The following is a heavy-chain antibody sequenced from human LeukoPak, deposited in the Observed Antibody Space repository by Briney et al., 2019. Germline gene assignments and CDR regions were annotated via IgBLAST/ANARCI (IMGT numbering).Heavy chain of an antibody. CDR1: GGSISGSGYY. D-gene: IGHD6-19*01. CDR3: ARQSAPRYSSGWYGNLYSDY. V-gene: IGHV4-39*01. J-gene: IGHJ4*02. Sequence: PSETLSLTCTVSGGSISGSGYYWVWIRQPPGKGLEWIGSIYYGGNTYYNPSLKSRVSTFVDTSQSQFSLKLSSVTAADTAVYYCARQSAPRYSSGWYGNLYSDYWGQGTLVTVSS. CDR2: IYYGGNT.